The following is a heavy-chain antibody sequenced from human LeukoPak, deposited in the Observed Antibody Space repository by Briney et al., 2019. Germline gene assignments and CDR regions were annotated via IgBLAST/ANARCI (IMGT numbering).Heavy chain of an antibody. V-gene: IGHV3-23*01. CDR3: AKGKEAARRKSSYGMDV. CDR2: ISGSGGST. CDR1: GFTFSSYA. J-gene: IGHJ6*02. D-gene: IGHD6-6*01. Sequence: TGGSLRLSCAASGFTFSSYAMSWVRQAPGKGLEWVSAISGSGGSTYYADSVKGRFTISRDNSKNTLYLQMNSLRAEDTAVYYCAKGKEAARRKSSYGMDVWGQGTTVTVSS.